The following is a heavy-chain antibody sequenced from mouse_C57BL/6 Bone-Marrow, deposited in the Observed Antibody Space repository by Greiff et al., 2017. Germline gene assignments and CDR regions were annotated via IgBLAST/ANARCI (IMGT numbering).Heavy chain of an antibody. CDR3: ARWGHGNYWYFDV. Sequence: QVQLQQPGAELVMPGASVKLSCKASGYTFTSYWMHWVKQRPGQGLEWIGEIDPSDSYTNYNQKFKGKSTLTVDKSSSTAYMQLSSLTSEESAVYYCARWGHGNYWYFDVWGTGTTVTVSS. CDR2: IDPSDSYT. CDR1: GYTFTSYW. D-gene: IGHD2-1*01. V-gene: IGHV1-69*01. J-gene: IGHJ1*03.